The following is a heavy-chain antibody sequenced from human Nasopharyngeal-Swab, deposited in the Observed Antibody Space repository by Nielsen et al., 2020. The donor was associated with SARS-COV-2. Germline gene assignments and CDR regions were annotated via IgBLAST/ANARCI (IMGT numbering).Heavy chain of an antibody. CDR2: INHNGST. CDR1: GGSFSGYY. D-gene: IGHD1-26*01. J-gene: IGHJ4*02. Sequence: SETLSLTCAVYGGSFSGYYWSWIRQPPGKGLEWIGEINHNGSTNYNPSLKSRVTISVDTSKNQFSLKLSSVTAADTAVYYCARGRVGAKDYWGQGTLVTVSS. V-gene: IGHV4-34*01. CDR3: ARGRVGAKDY.